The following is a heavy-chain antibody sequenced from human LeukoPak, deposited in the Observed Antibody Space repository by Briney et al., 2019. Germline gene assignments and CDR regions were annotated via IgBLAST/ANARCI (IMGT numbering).Heavy chain of an antibody. D-gene: IGHD3-22*01. J-gene: IGHJ4*02. CDR1: GGSFSGYY. CDR2: INHSGST. Sequence: SETLSLTCAVYGGSFSGYYWSWIRQPPGKGLEWIGEINHSGSTNYNPSLKSRVTISVDTSKNQFSLKLSSVTAADTAVYYCARHYYESSGYLDYWGQGTLVTVSS. CDR3: ARHYYESSGYLDY. V-gene: IGHV4-34*01.